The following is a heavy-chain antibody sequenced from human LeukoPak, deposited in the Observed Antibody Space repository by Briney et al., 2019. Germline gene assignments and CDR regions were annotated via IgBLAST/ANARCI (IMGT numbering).Heavy chain of an antibody. V-gene: IGHV3-66*01. CDR1: GFTFSSYW. D-gene: IGHD3-10*01. J-gene: IGHJ1*01. CDR2: IYSGGDT. Sequence: GGSLRLSCAASGFTFSSYWMSWVRQAPGKGLEWVSLIYSGGDTSYADSVRGRFTISRDRSKNTLYLQMRSLRAEDTAVYYCARGSDYYSWGQGTLVTVSS. CDR3: ARGSDYYS.